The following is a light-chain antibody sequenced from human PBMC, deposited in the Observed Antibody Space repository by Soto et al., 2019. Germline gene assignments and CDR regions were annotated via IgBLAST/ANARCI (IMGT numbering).Light chain of an antibody. Sequence: EIVLTQSPDTLSLSPGETATLSCRASQSVGRSLAWYQQKPGQAPRLLIHGASIRATDSMDMFSGSGSGTDFTLTISRVQPEEFAVYYCQQYGSSPFTFGGGTKLEVK. J-gene: IGKJ4*01. CDR3: QQYGSSPFT. CDR2: GAS. V-gene: IGKV3-20*01. CDR1: QSVGRS.